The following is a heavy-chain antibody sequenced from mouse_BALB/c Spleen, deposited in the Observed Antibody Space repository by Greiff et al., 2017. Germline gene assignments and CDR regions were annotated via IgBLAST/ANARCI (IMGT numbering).Heavy chain of an antibody. CDR3: AREGDYYGSSYWYFDV. J-gene: IGHJ1*01. Sequence: QVQLQQSGAELVRSGASVKMSCKASGYTFTSYNMHWVKQTPGQGLEWIGYIYPGNGGTNYNQKFKGKATLTADKSSSTAYMQISSLTSEDSAVYFWAREGDYYGSSYWYFDVWGAGTTVTVSS. V-gene: IGHV1-12*01. D-gene: IGHD1-1*01. CDR1: GYTFTSYN. CDR2: IYPGNGGT.